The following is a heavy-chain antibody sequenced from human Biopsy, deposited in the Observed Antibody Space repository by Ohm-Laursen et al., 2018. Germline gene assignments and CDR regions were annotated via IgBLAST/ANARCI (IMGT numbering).Heavy chain of an antibody. CDR3: AKDWLQSWYFDH. V-gene: IGHV3-30*18. CDR1: GFTFSNFG. Sequence: SLRLSCAVSGFTFSNFGIHWIRQAPGKGLEWVALISGDGNDQFYAESAKGRFTVSRDNSKNTVDLQMNNLKTEDTAVYYCAKDWLQSWYFDHWGQGTLVTVSS. J-gene: IGHJ4*02. CDR2: ISGDGNDQ. D-gene: IGHD5-24*01.